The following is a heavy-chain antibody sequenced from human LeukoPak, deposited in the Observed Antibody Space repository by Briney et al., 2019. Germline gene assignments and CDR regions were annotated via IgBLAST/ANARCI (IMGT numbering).Heavy chain of an antibody. CDR3: ARLTPGAVAGKGTDY. J-gene: IGHJ4*02. CDR2: IYYSGST. Sequence: PSETLSLTCTVSGGSISSSSYYWGWIRQPPGKGLEWIGSIYYSGSTYYNPSLQSRVTISVDTSKNQFSLKLSSVTAADTAVYYCARLTPGAVAGKGTDYWGQGTLVTVSS. V-gene: IGHV4-39*01. D-gene: IGHD6-19*01. CDR1: GGSISSSSYY.